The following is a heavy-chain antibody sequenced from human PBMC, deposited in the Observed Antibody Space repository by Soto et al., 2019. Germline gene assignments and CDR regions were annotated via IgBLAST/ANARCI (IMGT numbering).Heavy chain of an antibody. D-gene: IGHD2-15*01. J-gene: IGHJ4*02. CDR1: GFTFDDYV. V-gene: IGHV3-9*01. CDR3: AKVINGGSLDY. CDR2: ISWNSGSI. Sequence: EVQLVEYGGGLVKPGRSLRLSCAASGFTFDDYVMHWVRQAPGKGLEWVSGISWNSGSIGYADSVKGRFTISRDNAKNSLYLQMNSLRAEDTALYYCAKVINGGSLDYLGKGTLVTVSA.